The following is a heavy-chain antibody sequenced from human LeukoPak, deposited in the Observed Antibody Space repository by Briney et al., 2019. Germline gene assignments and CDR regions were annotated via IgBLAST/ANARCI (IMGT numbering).Heavy chain of an antibody. CDR1: GGSFSGYY. Sequence: SETLSLTCAVYGGSFSGYYWSWIRQPPGKGLEWIGEINHSGSTNYNPSLKSRVTISVDTSKNQLSLKLSSVTAADTAVYFCARSTTRGRAFDIWGQGTMVTVSS. J-gene: IGHJ3*02. CDR3: ARSTTRGRAFDI. CDR2: INHSGST. D-gene: IGHD3-3*01. V-gene: IGHV4-34*01.